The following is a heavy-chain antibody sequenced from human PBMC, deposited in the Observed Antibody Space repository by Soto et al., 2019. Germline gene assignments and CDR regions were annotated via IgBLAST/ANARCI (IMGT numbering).Heavy chain of an antibody. D-gene: IGHD3-3*01. CDR2: INPNSGGT. J-gene: IGHJ6*02. CDR3: ARSLGYDFWSGYLYYYYCMDV. V-gene: IGHV1-2*02. CDR1: GYTFTGYY. Sequence: ASVKVSCKASGYTFTGYYMHWVRQAPGQGLEWMGWINPNSGGTNYAQKFQCRVTMTRDTSISTAYMELSRLRSDDTAVYYCARSLGYDFWSGYLYYYYCMDVWGQGTTVTVSS.